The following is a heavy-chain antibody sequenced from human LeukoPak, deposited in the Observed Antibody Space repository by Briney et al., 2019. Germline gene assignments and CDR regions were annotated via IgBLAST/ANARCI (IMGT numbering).Heavy chain of an antibody. V-gene: IGHV4-39*07. CDR3: ARRELRTEGLDY. CDR2: IHYSGST. D-gene: IGHD1-26*01. Sequence: SETLSLTCTVSGGSISSSRYYWGWIRQPPGKGLEWIGSIHYSGSTYYNPSLKSRVTVSVDTSENQFSLKLSSVAAADTAVYYCARRELRTEGLDYWGQGTLVTVSS. CDR1: GGSISSSRYY. J-gene: IGHJ4*02.